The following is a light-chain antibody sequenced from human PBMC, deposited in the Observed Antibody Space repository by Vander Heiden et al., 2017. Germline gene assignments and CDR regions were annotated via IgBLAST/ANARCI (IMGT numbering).Light chain of an antibody. J-gene: IGLJ1*01. CDR2: EGS. Sequence: QYALTQPASVSGSPGQSITISCTGTSSDVGSYNLVSWYQQHPGKAPKLMIYEGSKRPSGVSNRFSGSKSGNTASLTISELQAEDEADYYCCSYATSSTDVFGTGTKVTVL. CDR1: SSDVGSYNL. V-gene: IGLV2-23*01. CDR3: CSYATSSTDV.